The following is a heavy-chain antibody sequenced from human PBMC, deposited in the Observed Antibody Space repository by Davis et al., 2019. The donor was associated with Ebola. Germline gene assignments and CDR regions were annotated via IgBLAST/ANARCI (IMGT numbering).Heavy chain of an antibody. V-gene: IGHV1-69*04. CDR2: IIPILGIA. D-gene: IGHD6-13*01. CDR1: GYTFTSYD. Sequence: SVKVSCKASGYTFTSYDINWVRQATGQGLEWMGRIIPILGIANYAQKFQGRVTITADESTSTAYMELSSLRSEDTAVYYCAREQSSSWYRWFDPWGQGTLVTVSS. J-gene: IGHJ5*02. CDR3: AREQSSSWYRWFDP.